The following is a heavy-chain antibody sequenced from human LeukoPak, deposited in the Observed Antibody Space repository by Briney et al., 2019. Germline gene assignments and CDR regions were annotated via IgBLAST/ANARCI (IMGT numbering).Heavy chain of an antibody. V-gene: IGHV3-7*01. D-gene: IGHD1-1*01. CDR3: ARQRYSDY. J-gene: IGHJ4*02. CDR2: IKEDGSEN. Sequence: GGSLRLSCAASGFTFSRYWMTWVRQAPGKGLEWVANIKEDGSENSYVESVKGRFTISRDNAKNSLYLQLNSLRAEDSAVYFCARQRYSDYWGQGTLVTVSS. CDR1: GFTFSRYW.